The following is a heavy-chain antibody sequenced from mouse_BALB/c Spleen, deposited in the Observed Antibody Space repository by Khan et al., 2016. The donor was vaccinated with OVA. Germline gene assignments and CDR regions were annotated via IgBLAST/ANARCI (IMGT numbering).Heavy chain of an antibody. D-gene: IGHD1-1*01. CDR1: GYSITSDYA. J-gene: IGHJ4*01. V-gene: IGHV3-2*02. Sequence: EVQLVESGPGLVKPSQSLSLTCTVTGYSITSDYAWNWIRQFPGNKLEWMGYISYSGSTSYNPSLKSRISITRDTSKNQFFLQLNSVTTEDTATYYYARSYGSSLYYYAMDYWGQGTSVTVSS. CDR2: ISYSGST. CDR3: ARSYGSSLYYYAMDY.